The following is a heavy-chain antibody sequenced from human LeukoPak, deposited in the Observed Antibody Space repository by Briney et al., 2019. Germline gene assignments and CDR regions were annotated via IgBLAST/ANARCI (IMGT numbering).Heavy chain of an antibody. J-gene: IGHJ4*02. Sequence: SDTLSLTCTVSGGSISSSSYYWGWIRQPPGKGLEWIGSIYYSGSTYYNPSLKSRVTISVDTSKNQFSLKLSSVTAADTAVYYCARDFAVVGGYYDYFDYWGQGTLVTVSS. CDR1: GGSISSSSYY. V-gene: IGHV4-39*07. D-gene: IGHD3-3*01. CDR3: ARDFAVVGGYYDYFDY. CDR2: IYYSGST.